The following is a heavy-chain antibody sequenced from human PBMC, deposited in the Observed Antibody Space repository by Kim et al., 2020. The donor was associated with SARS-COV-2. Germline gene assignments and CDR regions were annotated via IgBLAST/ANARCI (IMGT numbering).Heavy chain of an antibody. J-gene: IGHJ6*02. V-gene: IGHV1-46*01. D-gene: IGHD2-15*01. CDR3: AREHCSGGSCYSTTLTYYGMDV. CDR1: GYTFTSYY. CDR2: INPSGGST. Sequence: ASVKVSCKASGYTFTSYYMHWVRQAPGQGLEWMGIINPSGGSTSYAQKFQGRVTMTRDTSTSTVYMELSSLRSEDTAVYYCAREHCSGGSCYSTTLTYYGMDVWGQGTTVTVSS.